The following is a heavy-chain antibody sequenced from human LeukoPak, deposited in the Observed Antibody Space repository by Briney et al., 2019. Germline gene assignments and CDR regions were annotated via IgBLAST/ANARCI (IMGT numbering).Heavy chain of an antibody. D-gene: IGHD3-3*01. Sequence: SETLSLTCAVSGASVSSDTYYWNWIRQPPGKGLEWIGYIYHGSNTNYNPSLEGRATISLDTSKNQFSLRLKSVTAADTAIFYCATERSEWPGRWFDPWGQGTLVTVSS. J-gene: IGHJ5*02. V-gene: IGHV4-61*01. CDR1: GASVSSDTYY. CDR2: IYHGSNT. CDR3: ATERSEWPGRWFDP.